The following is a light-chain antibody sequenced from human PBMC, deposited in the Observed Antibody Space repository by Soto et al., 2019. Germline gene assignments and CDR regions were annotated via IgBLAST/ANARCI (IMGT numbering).Light chain of an antibody. CDR2: AS. CDR1: QSVSDSY. Sequence: EIVLTQSPGTLFLSPGERATLSCRASQSVSDSYLAWYQQKPGQAPRLLIYASSRATGIPDRFSGSGSGTDFTLTISTLEPDDFAVYYCQHYGTSALFGPGTKVDIK. CDR3: QHYGTSAL. V-gene: IGKV3-20*01. J-gene: IGKJ3*01.